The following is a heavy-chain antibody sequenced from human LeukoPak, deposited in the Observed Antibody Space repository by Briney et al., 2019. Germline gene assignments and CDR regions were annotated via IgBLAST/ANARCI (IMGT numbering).Heavy chain of an antibody. D-gene: IGHD3-10*01. J-gene: IGHJ4*02. CDR1: GFTFSSYA. CDR3: ARATRNTMVRGAPGSFDY. Sequence: PGGSLRLSCAASGFTFSSYAMSWVRQAPGKGLEWVSAISGSGGSTYYADSVKGRFTISSDNAKNSLYLQMNSLRAEDTAVYYCARATRNTMVRGAPGSFDYWGQGTLVTVSS. CDR2: ISGSGGST. V-gene: IGHV3-23*01.